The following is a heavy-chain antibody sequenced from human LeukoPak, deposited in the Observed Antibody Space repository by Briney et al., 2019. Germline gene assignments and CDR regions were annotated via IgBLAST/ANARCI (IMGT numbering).Heavy chain of an antibody. CDR3: ARIAAAGNRRLNH. J-gene: IGHJ5*02. D-gene: IGHD6-13*01. V-gene: IGHV1-8*01. CDR2: MNPNSGNT. Sequence: ASVKVSCKASGYTFTSYDINWVRQATGQGLEWMGWMNPNSGNTGYAQKFQGRITMTRNTSISTAYMELSSLTSEDTAVYYCARIAAAGNRRLNHWGQGTLVTVSS. CDR1: GYTFTSYD.